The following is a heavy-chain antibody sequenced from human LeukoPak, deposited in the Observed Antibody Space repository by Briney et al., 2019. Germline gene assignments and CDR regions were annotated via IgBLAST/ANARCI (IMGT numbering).Heavy chain of an antibody. D-gene: IGHD6-19*01. CDR1: GYSYSYYW. Sequence: GESLKISCQGLGYSYSYYWIGWVRQMPGKGLEWMGIIYLGDSDTRYSPSFQGQITISADKSITTAYLQWSSLKASDTAIYYCARHSPRDSGWPFDPWGQGTLVTVPS. CDR3: ARHSPRDSGWPFDP. CDR2: IYLGDSDT. J-gene: IGHJ5*02. V-gene: IGHV5-51*01.